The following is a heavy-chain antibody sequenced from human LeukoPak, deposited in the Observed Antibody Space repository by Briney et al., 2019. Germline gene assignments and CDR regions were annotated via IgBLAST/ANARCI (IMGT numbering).Heavy chain of an antibody. D-gene: IGHD3-22*01. V-gene: IGHV1-69*04. Sequence: SVKVSCKVSGYTFTGYYMHWVRQAPGQGLEWMGRIIPILGIANYAQKFQGRVTITADKSTSTAYMELSSLRSEDTAVYYCARAAEPYYYDSSGYPPPDYWGQGTLVTVSS. CDR1: GYTFTGYY. J-gene: IGHJ4*02. CDR3: ARAAEPYYYDSSGYPPPDY. CDR2: IIPILGIA.